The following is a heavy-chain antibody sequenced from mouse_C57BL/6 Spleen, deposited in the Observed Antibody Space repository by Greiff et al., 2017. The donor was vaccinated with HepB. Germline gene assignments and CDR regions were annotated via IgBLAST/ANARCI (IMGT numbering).Heavy chain of an antibody. J-gene: IGHJ4*01. CDR3: ARGGALYGNWDYAMDY. V-gene: IGHV1-39*01. Sequence: EVQLQQSGPELVKPGASVKISCKASGYSFTDYNMNWVKQSNGKSLEWIGVINPNYGTISYNQKFKGKATLTVNQSSSTAYMHLNSLTSEDSAVYSCARGGALYGNWDYAMDYWGQGTSVTVSS. D-gene: IGHD2-1*01. CDR2: INPNYGTI. CDR1: GYSFTDYN.